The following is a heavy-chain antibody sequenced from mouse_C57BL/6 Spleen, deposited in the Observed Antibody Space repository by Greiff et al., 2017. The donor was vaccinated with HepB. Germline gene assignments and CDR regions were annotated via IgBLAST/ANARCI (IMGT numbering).Heavy chain of an antibody. V-gene: IGHV3-6*01. CDR3: ANYYYGSSYYFDY. CDR2: ISYDGSN. D-gene: IGHD1-1*01. Sequence: EVQLQESGPGLVKPSQSLSLTCSVTGYSITSGYYWNWIRQFPGNKLEWMGYISYDGSNNYNPSLKNRISITRDTSKNQFFLKLNSVTTEDTATYYCANYYYGSSYYFDYWGQGTTLTVSS. J-gene: IGHJ2*01. CDR1: GYSITSGYY.